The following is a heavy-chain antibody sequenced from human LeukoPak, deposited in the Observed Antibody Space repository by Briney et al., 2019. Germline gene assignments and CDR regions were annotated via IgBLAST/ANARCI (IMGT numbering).Heavy chain of an antibody. D-gene: IGHD1-26*01. Sequence: SETPSLTCTVSGGSIRSSSYYWGWIRQPPGKGLEWIGSIYYSGSTYYNPSLKSRVTISVDTSKNQFSLKLSSVTAADTAVYYCASLRERSYYARGFDYWGQGTLVTVSS. CDR1: GGSIRSSSYY. V-gene: IGHV4-39*01. CDR2: IYYSGST. J-gene: IGHJ4*02. CDR3: ASLRERSYYARGFDY.